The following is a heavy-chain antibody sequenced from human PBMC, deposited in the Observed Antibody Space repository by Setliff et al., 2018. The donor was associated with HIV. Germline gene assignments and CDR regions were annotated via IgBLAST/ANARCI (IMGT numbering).Heavy chain of an antibody. D-gene: IGHD6-13*01. CDR1: GGTLTNYV. CDR3: ARDQTGIAAAAFGGGSAWSDEGFDI. CDR2: IIPMYNIP. Sequence: SVKVSCKTSGGTLTNYVITWVRQAPGQGLEWMGIIIPMYNIPTYAQKFQGRVTFTADESTSTAYMELSSLTSEDTAVYYCARDQTGIAAAAFGGGSAWSDEGFDIWGQGTMGTVSS. J-gene: IGHJ3*02. V-gene: IGHV1-69*13.